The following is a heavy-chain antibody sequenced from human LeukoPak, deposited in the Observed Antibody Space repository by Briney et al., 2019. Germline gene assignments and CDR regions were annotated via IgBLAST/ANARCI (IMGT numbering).Heavy chain of an antibody. Sequence: SETLSLTCAVYGGSFSGYYWSWIRQPPGKRLEWIGEINHSGSTNYNPSLKSRVTISVDTSKNQFSLKLSSVTAADTAVYYCARLTVTGGLYYYYYMDVWGKGTTVTVSS. J-gene: IGHJ6*03. CDR3: ARLTVTGGLYYYYYMDV. CDR1: GGSFSGYY. V-gene: IGHV4-34*01. D-gene: IGHD4-17*01. CDR2: INHSGST.